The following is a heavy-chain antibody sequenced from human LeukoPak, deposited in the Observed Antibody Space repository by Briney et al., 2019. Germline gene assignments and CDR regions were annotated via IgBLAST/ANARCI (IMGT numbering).Heavy chain of an antibody. J-gene: IGHJ5*02. V-gene: IGHV3-23*01. Sequence: GGSLRLSCAASGFTFSSYAVSWVRQAPGKGLEWVSTTSASGSSTYYADSVQGRFTISRDNSKKTVYLQMNSLRAEDTAVYYCAKGGWNNWFDPWGQGTLVIVSS. CDR3: AKGGWNNWFDP. CDR2: TSASGSST. D-gene: IGHD6-19*01. CDR1: GFTFSSYA.